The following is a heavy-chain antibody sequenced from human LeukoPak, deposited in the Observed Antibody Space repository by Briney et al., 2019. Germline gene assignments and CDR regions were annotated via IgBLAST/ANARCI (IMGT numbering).Heavy chain of an antibody. V-gene: IGHV3-48*03. CDR1: GFTVISNY. CDR3: AELGITMIGGV. D-gene: IGHD3-10*02. CDR2: ISSSGSTI. J-gene: IGHJ6*04. Sequence: QTGGSLRLSCAASGFTVISNYMNWVRQAPGKGLEWVSYISSSGSTIYYADSVKGRFTISRDNAKNSLYLQMNSLRAEDTAVYYCAELGITMIGGVWGKGTTVTISS.